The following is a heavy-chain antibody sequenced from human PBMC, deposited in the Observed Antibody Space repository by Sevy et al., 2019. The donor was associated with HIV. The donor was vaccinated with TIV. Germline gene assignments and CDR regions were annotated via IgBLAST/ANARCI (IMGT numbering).Heavy chain of an antibody. J-gene: IGHJ6*02. CDR3: AREWLDQRGGGMDV. CDR1: GFTFSSYA. D-gene: IGHD3-22*01. Sequence: GGSLRLSCAASGFTFSSYAMHWVRQAPGKGLEWVAVISYDGSNKYYADSVKGRFTISRDNSKNTLYLQMNSLRAEDTAVYYCAREWLDQRGGGMDVWGQRTTVTVSS. CDR2: ISYDGSNK. V-gene: IGHV3-30*14.